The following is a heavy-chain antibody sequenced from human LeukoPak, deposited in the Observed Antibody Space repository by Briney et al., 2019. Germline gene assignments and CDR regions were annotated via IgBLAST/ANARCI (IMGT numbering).Heavy chain of an antibody. J-gene: IGHJ4*02. Sequence: GGSLRLSCAASGFTFSSYEMNWVRQAPGKGLEWVSYISSSGSTIYHADSVKGRFTISRDNANNSLYLQMNSLRAEDTAVYYCARDRYDYVWGSYRRPFHFDYWGQGTLVTVSS. CDR1: GFTFSSYE. CDR3: ARDRYDYVWGSYRRPFHFDY. D-gene: IGHD3-16*02. V-gene: IGHV3-48*03. CDR2: ISSSGSTI.